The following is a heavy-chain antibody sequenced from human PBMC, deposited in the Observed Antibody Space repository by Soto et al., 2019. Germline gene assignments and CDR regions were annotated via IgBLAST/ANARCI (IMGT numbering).Heavy chain of an antibody. CDR2: ISSSSSTI. Sequence: HPGGSLRLSCAASGFTFSSYSMNWVRQAPGKGLEWVSYISSSSSTIYYADSVKGRFTISRDNAKNSLYLQMNSLRAEDTAVYYCARDGSVELRDKFYYYYMDVWGKGTTVTVSS. CDR1: GFTFSSYS. J-gene: IGHJ6*03. V-gene: IGHV3-48*01. CDR3: ARDGSVELRDKFYYYYMDV. D-gene: IGHD1-7*01.